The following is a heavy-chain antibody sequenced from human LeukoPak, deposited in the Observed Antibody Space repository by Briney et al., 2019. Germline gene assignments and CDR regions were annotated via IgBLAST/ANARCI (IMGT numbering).Heavy chain of an antibody. CDR3: ARAGVATISNPLEYNWFDP. CDR1: GYTFTGYY. CDR2: INPTSGDT. D-gene: IGHD5-12*01. Sequence: GASVKVSCKASGYTFTGYYINWVRQAPGQGLEWMGWINPTSGDTIYAQKFHGRLTMTRDTSISTAYMELRSLRSDDTAVYYCARAGVATISNPLEYNWFDPWGQGTLVTVSS. J-gene: IGHJ5*02. V-gene: IGHV1-2*02.